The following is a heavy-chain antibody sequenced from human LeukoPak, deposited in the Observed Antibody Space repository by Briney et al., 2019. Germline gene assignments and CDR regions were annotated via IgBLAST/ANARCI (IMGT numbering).Heavy chain of an antibody. CDR3: ARDSGDFWSGYTPYFDY. D-gene: IGHD3-3*01. CDR2: IYTSGST. Sequence: PETLSLTCTVSGGSISSYYWSWIRQPAWKGLEWIGGIYTSGSTNYNPSLKSRVTMSVDTSKNQFSLKLSSVTAADTAVYYCARDSGDFWSGYTPYFDYWGQGTLVTVSS. V-gene: IGHV4-4*07. J-gene: IGHJ4*02. CDR1: GGSISSYY.